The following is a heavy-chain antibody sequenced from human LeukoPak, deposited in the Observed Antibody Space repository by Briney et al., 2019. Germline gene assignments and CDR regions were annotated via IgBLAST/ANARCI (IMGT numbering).Heavy chain of an antibody. V-gene: IGHV3-23*01. J-gene: IGHJ5*02. CDR2: ISGSGSGGSA. Sequence: PGGSLRLSCAASGFTFSSSAMSWVRQAPGKGLEWVSSISGSGSGGSAYYADSVKGRFTISRDNSKNTLYLQMNSLRDEDTAVYYCARDSSGWYHWFDPWGQGTLVTVSS. D-gene: IGHD6-19*01. CDR1: GFTFSSSA. CDR3: ARDSSGWYHWFDP.